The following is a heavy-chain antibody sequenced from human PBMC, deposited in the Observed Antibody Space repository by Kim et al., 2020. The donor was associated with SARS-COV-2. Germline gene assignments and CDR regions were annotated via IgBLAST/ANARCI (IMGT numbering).Heavy chain of an antibody. Sequence: GGSLRLSCAASGFTFSSYWMHWVRQAPGKGLVWVSRINSDGSSTSYADSVKGRFTISRDNAKNTLYLQMNSLRAEDTAVYYCARYCSGGSCYSYYYYGMDVWGQGTTVTVSS. V-gene: IGHV3-74*01. D-gene: IGHD2-15*01. CDR3: ARYCSGGSCYSYYYYGMDV. J-gene: IGHJ6*02. CDR1: GFTFSSYW. CDR2: INSDGSST.